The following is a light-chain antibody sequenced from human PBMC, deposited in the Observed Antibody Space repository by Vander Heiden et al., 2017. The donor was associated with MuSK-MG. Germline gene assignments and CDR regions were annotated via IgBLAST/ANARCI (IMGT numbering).Light chain of an antibody. V-gene: IGLV3-25*03. CDR3: QSADSSGTYVV. J-gene: IGLJ2*01. CDR2: KDS. Sequence: QTARITCSGDALPQQYAYWYQQKPGQAPLLVIYKDSERPSGIPERFSGSSSGTTVTLTISGVQAEDEADYYCQSADSSGTYVVFGGGTKLTVL. CDR1: ALPQQY.